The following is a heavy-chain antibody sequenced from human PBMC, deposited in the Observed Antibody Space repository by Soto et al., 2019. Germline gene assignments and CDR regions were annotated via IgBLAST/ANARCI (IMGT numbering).Heavy chain of an antibody. CDR1: GGTFSSYA. CDR3: ETSQGSSTSLEIYYYYYYGMDV. Sequence: QVQLVQSGAEVKKPGSSVKVSCKASGGTFSSYAISWVRQAPGQGLEWMGGIIPISGTANYAQKFQGRVTISADESTSTAYVELSSLRSEDTAVYYCETSQGSSTSLEIYYYYYYGMDVWGQGTKVTVSS. CDR2: IIPISGTA. D-gene: IGHD2-2*01. J-gene: IGHJ6*02. V-gene: IGHV1-69*01.